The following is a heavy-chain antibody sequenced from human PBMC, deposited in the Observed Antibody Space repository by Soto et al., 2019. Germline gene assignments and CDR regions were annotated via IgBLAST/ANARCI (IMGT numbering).Heavy chain of an antibody. CDR3: ARDTVAGIYYYGMDV. Sequence: QVQLQESGPGLVKPSETLSLTCTVSGGSVSSGSYYWSWIRQPPGKGLEWIGYIYYSGSTTYNPSLKSRVTESVDTSKTQFSLKLSSVTAADTAVYYCARDTVAGIYYYGMDVWGQGTTVTVSS. CDR1: GGSVSSGSYY. D-gene: IGHD6-19*01. V-gene: IGHV4-61*01. J-gene: IGHJ6*02. CDR2: IYYSGST.